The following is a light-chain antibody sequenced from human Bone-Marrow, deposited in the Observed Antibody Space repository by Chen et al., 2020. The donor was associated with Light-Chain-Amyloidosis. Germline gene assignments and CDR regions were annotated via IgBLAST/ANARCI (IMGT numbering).Light chain of an antibody. V-gene: IGLV3-25*03. J-gene: IGLJ2*01. CDR3: QSADSSGTYAVI. CDR1: DLPTKY. CDR2: RDT. Sequence: SYELTQPPTVSVSPGQTARITCSGDDLPTKYAYWYKQKQGQAPVLVIHRDTERPCGFSERFSGSSSGTTATLTISGVQAENEPDYHCQSADSSGTYAVIFGGGTKLTVL.